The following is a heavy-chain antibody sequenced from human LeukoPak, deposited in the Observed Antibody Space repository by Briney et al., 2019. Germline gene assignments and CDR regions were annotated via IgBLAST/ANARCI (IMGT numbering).Heavy chain of an antibody. D-gene: IGHD3-10*01. Sequence: ASVKVSCKASGYTFISYAIHWVRQAPGQRLEWMGWINAGNGNTKYSQKFRGRVTITRDTSASTAYMELSSLRSEDTAVYYCARAGAIRGLDYWGQGTLVTVSS. CDR1: GYTFISYA. CDR3: ARAGAIRGLDY. CDR2: INAGNGNT. V-gene: IGHV1-3*01. J-gene: IGHJ4*02.